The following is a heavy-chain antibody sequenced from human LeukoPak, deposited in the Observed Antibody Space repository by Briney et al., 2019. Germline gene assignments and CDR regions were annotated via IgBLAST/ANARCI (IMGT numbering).Heavy chain of an antibody. CDR3: ARALTTVTQYYFDY. J-gene: IGHJ4*02. CDR1: GGSISRSNW. CDR2: IYHSGST. D-gene: IGHD4-17*01. V-gene: IGHV4-4*02. Sequence: SETLSLTCAVSGGSISRSNWWSWVRQPPGKGLEWIGEIYHSGSTNYNPSLRSRVNISVDKSKNQFSLKLSSVTAADTAVYYCARALTTVTQYYFDYWGQGTLVTVSS.